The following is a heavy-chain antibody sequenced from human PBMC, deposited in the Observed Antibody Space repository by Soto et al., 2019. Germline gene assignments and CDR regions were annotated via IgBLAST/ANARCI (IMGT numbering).Heavy chain of an antibody. CDR3: ARQGGGVTAIDY. Sequence: SETLSLTCTVSGGSISSSSYYWGWIRQPPGKGLEWIGSIYYSGSTYYNPSPKSRVTISVDTSKNQFSLKLSSVTAADTAVYYCARQGGGVTAIDYWGQGTLVTVSS. CDR1: GGSISSSSYY. V-gene: IGHV4-39*01. CDR2: IYYSGST. J-gene: IGHJ4*02. D-gene: IGHD5-18*01.